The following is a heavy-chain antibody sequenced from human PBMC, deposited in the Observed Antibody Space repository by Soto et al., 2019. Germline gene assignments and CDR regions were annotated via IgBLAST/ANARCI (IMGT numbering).Heavy chain of an antibody. J-gene: IGHJ4*02. Sequence: GGSLRLSCGASGFTFSGFDMHWVRQPTGKGLEWVSSIGTAGDTYYAVSVKGRFTISRDNAKNSLSLQMSSLSAGDMAVYFCAKSQEIGTHFFDSWGQGTQVTVSS. CDR3: AKSQEIGTHFFDS. CDR2: IGTAGDT. V-gene: IGHV3-13*01. CDR1: GFTFSGFD. D-gene: IGHD6-13*01.